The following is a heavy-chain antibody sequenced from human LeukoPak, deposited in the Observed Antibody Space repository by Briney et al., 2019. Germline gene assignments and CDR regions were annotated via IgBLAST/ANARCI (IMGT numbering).Heavy chain of an antibody. J-gene: IGHJ4*02. CDR1: GFTFTSYG. CDR3: ARDLGMGTRIDY. D-gene: IGHD1/OR15-1a*01. V-gene: IGHV3-30*02. Sequence: AGGSLRLSCAASGFTFTSYGMYWVRQAPGKGLEWVAFIRYHGSNQYYTDSVKGRFTISRDNSQNTLSLQMNSLRTEDTAMYFCARDLGMGTRIDYWGQGTLVTVSS. CDR2: IRYHGSNQ.